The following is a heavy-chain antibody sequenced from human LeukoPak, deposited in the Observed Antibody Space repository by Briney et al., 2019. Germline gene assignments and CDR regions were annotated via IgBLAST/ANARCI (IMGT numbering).Heavy chain of an antibody. J-gene: IGHJ4*02. CDR2: ISGSGGST. CDR3: AEELGEPTDY. D-gene: IGHD3-10*01. V-gene: IGHV3-23*01. CDR1: GFTFSGYW. Sequence: GGSLRLSCVASGFTFSGYWMSWVRQAPGKGLEWVSAISGSGGSTYYADSVKGRFTISRDNSKNTLYLQMNSLRAEDTAVYYCAEELGEPTDYWGQGTLVTVSS.